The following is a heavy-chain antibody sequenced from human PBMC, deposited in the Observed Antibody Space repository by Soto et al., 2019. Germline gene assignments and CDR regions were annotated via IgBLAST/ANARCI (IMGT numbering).Heavy chain of an antibody. Sequence: GGSLRLSCAASGFTFSSYGMHWVRQAPGKGLEWVAVISYDGSNKYYADSVRGRFTISRDNSKNTLYLQMNSLRAEDTAVYYCALLQAPNYGDYVFDYWGQGTLVTVSS. CDR1: GFTFSSYG. D-gene: IGHD4-17*01. V-gene: IGHV3-30*03. CDR2: ISYDGSNK. J-gene: IGHJ4*02. CDR3: ALLQAPNYGDYVFDY.